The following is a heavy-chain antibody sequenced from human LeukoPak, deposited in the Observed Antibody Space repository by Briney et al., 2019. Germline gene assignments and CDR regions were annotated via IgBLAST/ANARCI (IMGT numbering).Heavy chain of an antibody. D-gene: IGHD2-15*01. J-gene: IGHJ6*03. CDR2: INPSGGST. Sequence: EASVKVSCKASGYTFTSYYMHWVRQAPGQGLEWMGIINPSGGSTSYAQKFQGRVTMTRDMSTSTVYMELSSLRSEDTAVYYCARASAVVAASFSGYYYYMDVWGKGTTVTVSS. CDR1: GYTFTSYY. V-gene: IGHV1-46*01. CDR3: ARASAVVAASFSGYYYYMDV.